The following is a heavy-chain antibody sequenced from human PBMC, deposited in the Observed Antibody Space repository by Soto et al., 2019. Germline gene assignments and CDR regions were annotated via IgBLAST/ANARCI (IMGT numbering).Heavy chain of an antibody. J-gene: IGHJ4*02. D-gene: IGHD1-7*01. CDR2: ISGSGGST. V-gene: IGHV3-23*01. Sequence: GGSLRLSCAASGFTFSSYWMSWVRQSPGKGLEWVSAISGSGGSTYYADSVKGRFTISRDNSKNTLYLQMNSLRAEDTAVYYCAKGGSFVTKWNLNYWGQGTLVTVSS. CDR1: GFTFSSYW. CDR3: AKGGSFVTKWNLNY.